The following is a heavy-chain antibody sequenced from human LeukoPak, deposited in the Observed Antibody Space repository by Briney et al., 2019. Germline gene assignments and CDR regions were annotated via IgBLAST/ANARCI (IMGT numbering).Heavy chain of an antibody. CDR2: XXYDXXNK. V-gene: IGHV3-30*02. CDR3: AAPTGGIVGWLVLDFDY. J-gene: IGHJ4*02. D-gene: IGHD6-19*01. CDR1: GFTFSSYG. Sequence: QTGGSLRLSCAASGFTFSSYGMXXVXXXXXXXXXXXXXXXYDXXNKYYADSVXXXXXXSRDNSKXTLYLQMNSLRAEDTAVYYCAAPTGGIVGWLVLDFDYWGQGTLVTVSS.